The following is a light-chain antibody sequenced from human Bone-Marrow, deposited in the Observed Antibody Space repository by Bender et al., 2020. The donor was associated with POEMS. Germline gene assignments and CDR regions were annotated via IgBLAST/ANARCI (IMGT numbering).Light chain of an antibody. V-gene: IGLV2-14*03. CDR3: STYTSSSTWV. J-gene: IGLJ2*01. Sequence: QSALTQPASVSGSPGQSITISCSATSSDISGYDYVSWYQQHPGKAPKLMIYDVSDRPSGVSNRFSGSKSGDTASLTISGLQAEDEAYYYCSTYTSSSTWVFGGGTKVTVL. CDR1: SSDISGYDY. CDR2: DVS.